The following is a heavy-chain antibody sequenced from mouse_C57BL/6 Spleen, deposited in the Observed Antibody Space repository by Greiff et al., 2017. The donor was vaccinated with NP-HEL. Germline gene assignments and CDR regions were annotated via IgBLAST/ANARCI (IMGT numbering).Heavy chain of an antibody. V-gene: IGHV2-6-1*01. D-gene: IGHD1-1*01. J-gene: IGHJ4*01. CDR2: IWSDGST. CDR1: GFSLTSYG. CDR3: ARHGYYYGSSSYAMDY. Sequence: VKLQESGPGLVAPSQSLSITCTVSGFSLTSYGVHWVRQPPGKGLEWLVVIWSDGSTTYNSALKSRLSISKDNSKSQVFLKMNSLQTDDTAMYYCARHGYYYGSSSYAMDYWGQGTSVTVSS.